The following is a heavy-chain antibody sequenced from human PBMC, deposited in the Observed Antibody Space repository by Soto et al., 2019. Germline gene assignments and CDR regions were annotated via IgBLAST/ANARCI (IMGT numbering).Heavy chain of an antibody. D-gene: IGHD6-19*01. CDR3: ARPTGYSSGWYADY. J-gene: IGHJ4*02. CDR1: GYTFTNYW. V-gene: IGHV5-51*03. CDR2: IYPAASDT. Sequence: EVQLVQSGEEVKKPGESLKISCKASGYTFTNYWIGWVRQVPGKGLEWLGNIYPAASDTRYSPSFQGQVTITVDKSTSTAYLQWSNLKPSDSAMYFCARPTGYSSGWYADYWGQGTLVTVSS.